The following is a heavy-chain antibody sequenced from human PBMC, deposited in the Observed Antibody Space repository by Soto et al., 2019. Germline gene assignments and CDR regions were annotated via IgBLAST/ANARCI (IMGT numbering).Heavy chain of an antibody. J-gene: IGHJ6*02. CDR2: ITGPGSRT. V-gene: IGHV3-23*01. CDR3: AKWPVSFLDYYYGMDV. D-gene: IGHD3-3*02. Sequence: EVQLLESGGGLVHPGGSLSLSCAASGFPFDTKAMSWVRQAPGKGLEWVSAITGPGSRTYYADSVKGRFTISRDNSKNTLSLQMSSLRADDTAVYYCAKWPVSFLDYYYGMDVWGQGTTVTVSS. CDR1: GFPFDTKA.